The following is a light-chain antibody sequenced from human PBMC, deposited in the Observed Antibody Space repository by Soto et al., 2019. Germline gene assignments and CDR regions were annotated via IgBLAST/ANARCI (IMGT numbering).Light chain of an antibody. Sequence: DIVMTQSPDSLTVSLGERATINCKSSQSVLYSSNNKKYLAWYQQKPGQPPKLLIYWASTRESGVPDRFSGSGSGTDFTLTISSLQAEDVAVYYCQQYYSIPYTFGRGTKLEIK. CDR3: QQYYSIPYT. CDR2: WAS. J-gene: IGKJ2*01. V-gene: IGKV4-1*01. CDR1: QSVLYSSNNKKY.